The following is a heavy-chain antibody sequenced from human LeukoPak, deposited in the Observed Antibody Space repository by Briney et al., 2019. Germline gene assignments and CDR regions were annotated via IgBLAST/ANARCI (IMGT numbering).Heavy chain of an antibody. Sequence: GGSLRLSCAASGFTFSSYSMNWVRQAPGKGLEWVSYISSSSSTIYYADSVKGRFTISRDNAKNSLYLQMNSLRAEDTAVYYCARDSGVQYCSSTSCYGSFDYWGQGTLVTVSS. J-gene: IGHJ4*02. V-gene: IGHV3-48*01. CDR3: ARDSGVQYCSSTSCYGSFDY. CDR1: GFTFSSYS. CDR2: ISSSSSTI. D-gene: IGHD2-2*01.